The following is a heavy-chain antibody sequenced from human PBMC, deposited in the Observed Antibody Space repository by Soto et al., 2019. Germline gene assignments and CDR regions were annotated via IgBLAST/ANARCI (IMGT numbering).Heavy chain of an antibody. CDR2: ISYDGSNT. D-gene: IGHD3-22*01. Sequence: QVQLVESGGGVVQPERSLRLSCAGSGFTFSSYGMHWVRQAPGKGLEWVAVISYDGSNTYYADSVKGRFTISRDSSKNTLYLQMNSLRAEDTAVYYCAKDGGYYDNSGYYAALYYFYGMDVWGQGTTVTVSS. J-gene: IGHJ6*02. CDR1: GFTFSSYG. CDR3: AKDGGYYDNSGYYAALYYFYGMDV. V-gene: IGHV3-30*18.